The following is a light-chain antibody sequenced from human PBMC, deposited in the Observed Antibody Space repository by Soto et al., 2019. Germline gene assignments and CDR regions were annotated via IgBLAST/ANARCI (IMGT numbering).Light chain of an antibody. Sequence: QSALTQPASVSGSPGQSITISCTGTSSDVGGHNYVSWYQQRPGKAPKLMIYDVTNRPSGVSDRFSGSKSGNTASLTISGLQAEDEADYYCSSYTSSSTYVVFGGGTKLTVL. CDR2: DVT. CDR1: SSDVGGHNY. CDR3: SSYTSSSTYVV. J-gene: IGLJ2*01. V-gene: IGLV2-14*03.